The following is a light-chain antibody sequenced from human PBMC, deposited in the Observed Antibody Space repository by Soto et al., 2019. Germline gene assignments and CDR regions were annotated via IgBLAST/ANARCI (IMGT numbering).Light chain of an antibody. Sequence: QSALTQPASVSGSPGQSITISCTGTSSDVGGYNYVSWYQQHPGKAPKLMIYDVSNRPSGVSNRFSGSKSGNTASLTLSGLQAEDEADYYCSSYTSSGTRYVFGTGTKVTVL. V-gene: IGLV2-14*01. CDR2: DVS. CDR3: SSYTSSGTRYV. CDR1: SSDVGGYNY. J-gene: IGLJ1*01.